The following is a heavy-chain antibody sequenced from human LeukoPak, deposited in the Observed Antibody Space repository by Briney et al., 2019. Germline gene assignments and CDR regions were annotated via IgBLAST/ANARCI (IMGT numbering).Heavy chain of an antibody. CDR2: ISSSGSTI. J-gene: IGHJ6*02. Sequence: GGSLRLSCAASGFTFSSYEMNWVRQAPGKGLEWVSYISSSGSTIYYADSVKGRFTISRDNAKNSLYLQMNSLRAEDTAVYYCTRVVAGRAGLMDVWGRGTTVTVSS. D-gene: IGHD5-12*01. CDR3: TRVVAGRAGLMDV. V-gene: IGHV3-48*03. CDR1: GFTFSSYE.